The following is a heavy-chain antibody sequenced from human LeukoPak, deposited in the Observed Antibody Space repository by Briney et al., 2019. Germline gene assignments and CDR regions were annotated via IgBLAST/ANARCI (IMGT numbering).Heavy chain of an antibody. V-gene: IGHV3-30*02. D-gene: IGHD5-24*01. CDR2: IRYDGSNK. J-gene: IGHJ4*02. CDR3: AKDAVWIEMATTPYLDY. CDR1: GFTFSSYG. Sequence: PGGSLRLSCAASGFTFSSYGMHWVRQAPGKGLEWVAFIRYDGSNKYYADSVKGRFTTSRDNSKNTLYLQMNSLRAEDTAVYYCAKDAVWIEMATTPYLDYWGQGTLVTVSS.